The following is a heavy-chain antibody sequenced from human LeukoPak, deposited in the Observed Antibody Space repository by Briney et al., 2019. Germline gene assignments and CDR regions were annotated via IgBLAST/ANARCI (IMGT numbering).Heavy chain of an antibody. CDR3: AREKLSFFDSSGYFDY. Sequence: GGSLRLSCAASGFTFSSYAMSWVRQAPGKGLEWVSAISGSGGSTYYADSVKGRFTISRDNAKNSLYLQLSRLRAEDTAVYYCAREKLSFFDSSGYFDYWGQGTLVTVSS. CDR1: GFTFSSYA. J-gene: IGHJ4*02. D-gene: IGHD3-22*01. CDR2: ISGSGGST. V-gene: IGHV3-23*01.